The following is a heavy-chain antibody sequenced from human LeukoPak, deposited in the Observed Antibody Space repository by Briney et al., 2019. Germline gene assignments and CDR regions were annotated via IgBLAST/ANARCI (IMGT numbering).Heavy chain of an antibody. V-gene: IGHV3-33*01. CDR1: GFTFSSYG. J-gene: IGHJ4*02. CDR3: ASLGYSYGYPFDY. CDR2: IWYDGSNK. D-gene: IGHD5-18*01. Sequence: PGGSLRLSCAASGFTFSSYGMHWVRQAPGKGLEWVAVIWYDGSNKYYADSVKGRFTISRDNSKNTLYLQMNSLRAEDTAVYYCASLGYSYGYPFDYWGQGTLVTVSS.